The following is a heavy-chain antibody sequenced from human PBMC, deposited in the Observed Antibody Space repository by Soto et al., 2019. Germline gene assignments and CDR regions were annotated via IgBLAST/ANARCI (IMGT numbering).Heavy chain of an antibody. CDR1: GDTFNFYS. CDR2: INPILSMS. V-gene: IGHV1-69*02. J-gene: IGHJ4*02. Sequence: QVQLVQSGAEVKKPGSSVRVSCKASGDTFNFYSINWVRQAPGLGLEWMGRINPILSMSNYAQRFQGRVTMTADKSTSTAYMELSSLRSEDTAMYYCASSYGSGYRAFDSWDQGALVTVSS. CDR3: ASSYGSGYRAFDS. D-gene: IGHD3-10*01.